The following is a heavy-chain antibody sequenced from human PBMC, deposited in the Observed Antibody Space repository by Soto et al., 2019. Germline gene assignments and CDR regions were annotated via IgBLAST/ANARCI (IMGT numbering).Heavy chain of an antibody. D-gene: IGHD6-6*01. Sequence: QVQLVESGGGVVQPGKSLRLSCAASGFTFSSYAMHWARQAPGKGLEWVTVISIRGGDEYYAESVRGRFTISRDDSKNTLYLQMDSLRVEDTAVYYCARGTIVARQRLDYWGQGTLVTVSS. CDR2: ISIRGGDE. J-gene: IGHJ4*02. CDR1: GFTFSSYA. V-gene: IGHV3-30*03. CDR3: ARGTIVARQRLDY.